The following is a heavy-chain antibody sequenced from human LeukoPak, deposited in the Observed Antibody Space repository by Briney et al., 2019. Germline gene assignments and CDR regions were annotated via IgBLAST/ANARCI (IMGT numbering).Heavy chain of an antibody. J-gene: IGHJ6*03. Sequence: ASVKVSCKASGYTFTSYDINWVRQATGQGLEWMGWMNPNSGNTGYAQKFQGRVTMTRNTSISTAYMELSSLRAEDTAVYYCAKDGRVGGYVLRYYMDVWGKGTTVTISS. CDR3: AKDGRVGGYVLRYYMDV. CDR1: GYTFTSYD. D-gene: IGHD5-12*01. V-gene: IGHV1-8*01. CDR2: MNPNSGNT.